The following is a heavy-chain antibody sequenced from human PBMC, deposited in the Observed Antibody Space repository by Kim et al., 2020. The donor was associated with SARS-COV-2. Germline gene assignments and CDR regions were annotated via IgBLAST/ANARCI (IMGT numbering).Heavy chain of an antibody. J-gene: IGHJ6*02. CDR1: GGTFSSYA. CDR3: ARGENWDTVYYYYGMDV. V-gene: IGHV1-69*04. D-gene: IGHD7-27*01. CDR2: IIPILGIA. Sequence: SVKVSCKASGGTFSSYAISWVRQAPGQGLEWMGRIIPILGIANYAQKFQGRVTITADKSTSTAYMELSSLRSEDTAVYYCARGENWDTVYYYYGMDVWGQGTTVTVSS.